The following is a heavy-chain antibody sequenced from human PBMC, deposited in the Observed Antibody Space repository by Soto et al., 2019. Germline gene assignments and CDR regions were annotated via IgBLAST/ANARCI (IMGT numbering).Heavy chain of an antibody. CDR2: IYYSGST. CDR3: ARVPYFDWLGLDY. CDR1: GGSISSSSYY. Sequence: SETLSLTCTVSGGSISSSSYYWGWIRQPPGKGLEWIGSIYYSGSTYYNPSLKSRVTISVDTSKNQFSLKLSSVTAADTAVYYCARVPYFDWLGLDYWGQGTLVTVSS. V-gene: IGHV4-39*01. D-gene: IGHD3-9*01. J-gene: IGHJ4*02.